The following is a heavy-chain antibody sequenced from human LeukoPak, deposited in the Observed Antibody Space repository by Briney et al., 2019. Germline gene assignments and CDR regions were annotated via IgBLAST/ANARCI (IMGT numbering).Heavy chain of an antibody. D-gene: IGHD2-8*01. V-gene: IGHV4-39*01. Sequence: SETLSLTCTVSGGSISSSSYYWGWIRQPPGKGLEWIGSIYYSGSTYYNPSLKSRVTISADTSKNQFSLKLSSVTAADTAVYYCARHSKETKDIVLMVYAILHWFDPWGQGTLVTVSS. CDR1: GGSISSSSYY. J-gene: IGHJ5*02. CDR2: IYYSGST. CDR3: ARHSKETKDIVLMVYAILHWFDP.